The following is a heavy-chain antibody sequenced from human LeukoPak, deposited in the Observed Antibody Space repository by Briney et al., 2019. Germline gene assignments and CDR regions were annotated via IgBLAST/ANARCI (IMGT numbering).Heavy chain of an antibody. CDR2: MNSDGSIT. CDR3: AGGLGQYNWNAGY. J-gene: IGHJ4*02. V-gene: IGHV3-74*01. Sequence: QPGGPLRLSCAASGFPFSNYWIHWLRQAPGKALVWVSRMNSDGSITNIADSVKGRFTISRDNSKNTLYLQMNSLRAEDTALYYCAGGLGQYNWNAGYWGQGTLVTVSS. D-gene: IGHD1-20*01. CDR1: GFPFSNYW.